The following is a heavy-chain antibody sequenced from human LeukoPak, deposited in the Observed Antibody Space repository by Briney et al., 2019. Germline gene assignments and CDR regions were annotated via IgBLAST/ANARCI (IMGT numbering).Heavy chain of an antibody. J-gene: IGHJ4*02. D-gene: IGHD6-13*01. CDR3: ARHRYLDSSWYDY. CDR1: GGSISSYY. CDR2: IYYSGST. V-gene: IGHV4-59*08. Sequence: SETLSLTCTVSGGSISSYYWSWIRQPPGKGLEWIGYIYYSGSTNYNPSLKSRVTISVDTSKNQFSLKLSSVTAADTAVYYCARHRYLDSSWYDYWGQGTLVTVPS.